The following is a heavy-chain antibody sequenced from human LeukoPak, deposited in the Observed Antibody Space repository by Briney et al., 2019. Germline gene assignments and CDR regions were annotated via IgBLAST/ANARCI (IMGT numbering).Heavy chain of an antibody. D-gene: IGHD6-19*01. J-gene: IGHJ4*02. CDR2: IYSGGST. CDR3: ASPAHQWHWYYFDY. V-gene: IGHV3-66*01. CDR1: GFTVSSNY. Sequence: TGGSLRLSCAASGFTVSSNYMSCVRQAPGKGLDWVAVIYSGGSTYYADSVKGRFTISRDNSKNTLYLQMNSLRVEDTAVYYCASPAHQWHWYYFDYWGQGTLVTVSS.